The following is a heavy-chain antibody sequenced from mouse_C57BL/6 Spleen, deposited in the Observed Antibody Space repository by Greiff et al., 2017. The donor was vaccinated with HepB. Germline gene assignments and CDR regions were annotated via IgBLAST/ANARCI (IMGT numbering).Heavy chain of an antibody. CDR2: IRLKSDNYAT. V-gene: IGHV6-3*01. CDR1: GFTFSNYW. J-gene: IGHJ2*01. Sequence: EVKLMESGGGLVQPGGSMKLSCVASGFTFSNYWMNWVRQSPEKGLEWVAQIRLKSDNYATHYAESVKGRFTISRDDSKSSVYLQMNNLRAEDTGIYYCTGKGGLFDYWGQGTTLTVSS. CDR3: TGKGGLFDY.